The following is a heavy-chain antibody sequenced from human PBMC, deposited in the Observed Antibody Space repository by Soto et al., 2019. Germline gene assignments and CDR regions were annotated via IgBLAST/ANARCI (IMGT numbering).Heavy chain of an antibody. J-gene: IGHJ4*02. D-gene: IGHD6-6*01. CDR2: IWYDGSNK. CDR3: AGIAARPGFDY. V-gene: IGHV3-33*01. CDR1: GFTFSSYG. Sequence: GGSLRLSCAASGFTFSSYGMHWVRQAPGKGLEWVAVIWYDGSNKYYADSVKGRFTISRDNSKNTLYLQMNSLRAEDTAEYYCAGIAARPGFDYWGQGTLVTVTS.